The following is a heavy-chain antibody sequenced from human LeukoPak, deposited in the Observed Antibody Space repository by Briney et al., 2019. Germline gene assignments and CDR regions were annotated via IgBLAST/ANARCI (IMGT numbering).Heavy chain of an antibody. V-gene: IGHV4-39*07. CDR1: GGSISSSSYY. J-gene: IGHJ6*03. Sequence: SETLSLTCTVSGGSISSSSYYWGWIRQPPGKGLEWIGSIYYSGSTYYNPSLKSRVTISVDTSKNQFSLKLSSVTAADTAMYYCARVSSGWSGYMDVWGKGTTVTISS. CDR3: ARVSSGWSGYMDV. D-gene: IGHD6-19*01. CDR2: IYYSGST.